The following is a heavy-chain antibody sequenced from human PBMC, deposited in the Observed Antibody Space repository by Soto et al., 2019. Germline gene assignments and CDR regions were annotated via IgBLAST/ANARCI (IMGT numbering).Heavy chain of an antibody. D-gene: IGHD5-18*01. Sequence: PSETLSLTCPVSGGSISNYYLNWIRQSPGKGLEWIGYIYSSGSTHYNPSLQNRVTISIDTSKNQVSLKVNSVTAADTAVYYCARDHPHSYGVYYFDYWGQGTPVTVSS. V-gene: IGHV4-59*01. CDR1: GGSISNYY. CDR2: IYSSGST. J-gene: IGHJ4*02. CDR3: ARDHPHSYGVYYFDY.